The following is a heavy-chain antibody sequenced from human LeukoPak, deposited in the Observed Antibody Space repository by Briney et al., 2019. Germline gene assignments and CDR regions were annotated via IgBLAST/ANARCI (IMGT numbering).Heavy chain of an antibody. Sequence: GGSLRLSCAASGFTVSSNYMSRVRQAPGKGLEWVSVIYSGGSTYYADSVKGRFTISRHNSKNTLYLQMNSLRAEDTAVYYCARDPGIAVAGTRPRYYYYYGMDVWGQGTTVTVSS. V-gene: IGHV3-53*04. CDR3: ARDPGIAVAGTRPRYYYYYGMDV. CDR2: IYSGGST. D-gene: IGHD6-19*01. J-gene: IGHJ6*02. CDR1: GFTVSSNY.